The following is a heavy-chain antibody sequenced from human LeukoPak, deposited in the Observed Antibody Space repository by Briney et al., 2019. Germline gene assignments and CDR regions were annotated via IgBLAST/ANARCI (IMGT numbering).Heavy chain of an antibody. CDR3: ASSGYCSGGSCYPGRWFDP. D-gene: IGHD2-15*01. J-gene: IGHJ5*02. V-gene: IGHV4-34*01. CDR1: GESFSGYY. Sequence: SETLSLTCAVYGESFSGYYWRWIRQPPGKGLEWIGEINHSGSTNYNPSLKSRVTISVDTSKNQLSLKLSSVTAADTAVYYWASSGYCSGGSCYPGRWFDPWGQGTLVTVSS. CDR2: INHSGST.